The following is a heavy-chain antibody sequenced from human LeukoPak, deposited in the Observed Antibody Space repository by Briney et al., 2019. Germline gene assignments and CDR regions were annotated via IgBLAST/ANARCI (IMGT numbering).Heavy chain of an antibody. D-gene: IGHD6-19*01. J-gene: IGHJ4*02. Sequence: GGSLRLSCAASGFTFSTFVMHWVRQAPGKGLEWVSYISSSGSTIYYADSVKGRFTISRDNAKNSLYLQMNSLRAEDTAVYYCARSRRAVAGPFDYWGQGTLVTVSS. CDR3: ARSRRAVAGPFDY. CDR2: ISSSGSTI. CDR1: GFTFSTFV. V-gene: IGHV3-48*03.